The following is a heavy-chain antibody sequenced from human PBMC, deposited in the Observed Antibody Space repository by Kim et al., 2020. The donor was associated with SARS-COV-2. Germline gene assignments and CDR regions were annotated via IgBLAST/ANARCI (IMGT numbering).Heavy chain of an antibody. Sequence: AISVKSRRTIDPDTSKTQFSLQMNSVTPEDTAVYYCARDLHYSGPLAGFDSWGQGTLVTVSS. D-gene: IGHD3-10*01. V-gene: IGHV6-1*01. J-gene: IGHJ4*02. CDR3: ARDLHYSGPLAGFDS.